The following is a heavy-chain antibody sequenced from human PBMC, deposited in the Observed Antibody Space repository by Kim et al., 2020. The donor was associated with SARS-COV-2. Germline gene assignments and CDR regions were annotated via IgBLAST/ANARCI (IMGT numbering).Heavy chain of an antibody. CDR2: NDGRTT. V-gene: IGHV3-74*01. Sequence: NDGRTTLYADSVKGRFTISRDNSKNALVLQMTSLRADDTGVYYCARGPFWGQGTLVTVSS. J-gene: IGHJ4*02. CDR3: ARGPF.